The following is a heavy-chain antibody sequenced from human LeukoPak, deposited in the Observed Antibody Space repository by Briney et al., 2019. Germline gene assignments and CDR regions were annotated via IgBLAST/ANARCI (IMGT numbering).Heavy chain of an antibody. D-gene: IGHD3-22*01. J-gene: IGHJ4*02. Sequence: GGSLRLSCAASGFTFSSYSMNWVRQAPGKGLEWVSSISSSSSYIYYADSVKGRFTISRDNAKNSLYPQMNSLRAEDTAVYYCASGLYYYDSSGSTPGDYWGQGTLVTVSS. CDR1: GFTFSSYS. CDR3: ASGLYYYDSSGSTPGDY. V-gene: IGHV3-21*01. CDR2: ISSSSSYI.